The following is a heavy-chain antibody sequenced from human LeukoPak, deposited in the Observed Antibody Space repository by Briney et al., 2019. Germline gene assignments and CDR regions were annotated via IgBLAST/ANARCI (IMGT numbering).Heavy chain of an antibody. CDR2: IIPIFGTA. Sequence: ASVEVSCKASGGTFSSYAISWVQQAPGQGLEWMGGIIPIFGTANYAQKFQGRVTITADESTSTAYMELSSLRSEDTAVYYCARGGSGYYRFDYWGQGTLVTVSS. J-gene: IGHJ4*02. V-gene: IGHV1-69*13. CDR1: GGTFSSYA. CDR3: ARGGSGYYRFDY. D-gene: IGHD3-22*01.